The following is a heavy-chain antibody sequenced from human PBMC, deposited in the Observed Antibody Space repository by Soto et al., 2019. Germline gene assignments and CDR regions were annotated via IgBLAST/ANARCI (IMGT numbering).Heavy chain of an antibody. CDR2: IYYSGST. CDR3: ARGGSGSYYVENYFDY. Sequence: SETLSLTCTVSGGSISSGGYYWSWIRQHPGKGLEWIGYIYYSGSTYYNPSLKSRVTISVDTSKNQFSLKLSSVTAADTAVYYCARGGSGSYYVENYFDYWGQGTLVTVSS. V-gene: IGHV4-31*03. D-gene: IGHD1-26*01. J-gene: IGHJ4*02. CDR1: GGSISSGGYY.